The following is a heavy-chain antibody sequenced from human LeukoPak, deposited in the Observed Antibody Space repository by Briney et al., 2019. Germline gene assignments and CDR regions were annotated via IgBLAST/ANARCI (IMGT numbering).Heavy chain of an antibody. D-gene: IGHD6-13*01. CDR3: ARETINSSHDY. J-gene: IGHJ4*02. V-gene: IGHV4-59*01. CDR2: VWYSGTT. CDR1: GGSINNYY. Sequence: PSETLSLTCTVSGGSINNYYWYWMRQPPGKGLEWIGYVWYSGTTKYNPSLKSRVTISVDTSKNQFSLKLNYVTAADTAVYYCARETINSSHDYWGQGTLVTVSS.